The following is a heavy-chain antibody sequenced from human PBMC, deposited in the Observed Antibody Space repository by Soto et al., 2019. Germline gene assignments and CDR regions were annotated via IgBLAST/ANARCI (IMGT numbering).Heavy chain of an antibody. CDR2: ISGSGGST. D-gene: IGHD3-10*01. V-gene: IGHV3-23*01. CDR3: ARGSTRFGEFYFDY. CDR1: GFTFSSYA. J-gene: IGHJ4*02. Sequence: GGSLRVSCAASGFTFSSYAMSWVRQAPWKGLEWVSAISGSGGSTYYADSVKGRFTISRDNSKNTLYLQMNSLRAEDTAVYYCARGSTRFGEFYFDYWGQGTLVTVSS.